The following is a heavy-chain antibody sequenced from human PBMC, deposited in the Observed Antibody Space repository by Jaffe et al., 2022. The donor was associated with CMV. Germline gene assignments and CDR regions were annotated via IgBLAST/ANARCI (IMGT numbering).Heavy chain of an antibody. CDR3: AKDRTVTTSNVNWFDP. CDR1: GFTFSSYA. CDR2: ISGSGGST. Sequence: EVQLLESGGGLVQPGGSLRLSCAASGFTFSSYAMSWVRQAPGKGLEWVSAISGSGGSTYYADSVKGRFTISRDNSKNTLYLQMNSLRAEDTAVYYCAKDRTVTTSNVNWFDPWGQGTLVTVSS. J-gene: IGHJ5*02. V-gene: IGHV3-23*01. D-gene: IGHD4-17*01.